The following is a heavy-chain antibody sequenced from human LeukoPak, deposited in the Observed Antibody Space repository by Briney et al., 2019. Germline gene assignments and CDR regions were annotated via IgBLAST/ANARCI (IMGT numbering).Heavy chain of an antibody. CDR2: ISGSGGST. Sequence: QAGGSLRLSCAASGFTVSSNYMSWVRQAPGKGLEWVSAISGSGGSTYYADSVKGRFTISRDNSKNTLYLQMNSLRAEDTAVYYCAKSTGMVVPAAPAFDIWGQGTMVTVSS. CDR3: AKSTGMVVPAAPAFDI. J-gene: IGHJ3*02. CDR1: GFTVSSNY. V-gene: IGHV3-23*01. D-gene: IGHD2-2*01.